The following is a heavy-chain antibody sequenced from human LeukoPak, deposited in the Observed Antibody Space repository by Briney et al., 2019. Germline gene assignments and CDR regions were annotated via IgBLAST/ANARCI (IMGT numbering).Heavy chain of an antibody. CDR2: INHNGNVN. J-gene: IGHJ5*02. CDR1: GFTFSSYW. V-gene: IGHV3-7*03. Sequence: PGGSLRLSCAASGFTFSSYWMNWARQAPGKGLEWVASINHNGNVNYYVDSVKGRFTISRDNAKNSLYLQMSNLRAEDTAVYYCAKGYCSSTSCSRFDPWGQGTLVTVSS. CDR3: AKGYCSSTSCSRFDP. D-gene: IGHD2-2*01.